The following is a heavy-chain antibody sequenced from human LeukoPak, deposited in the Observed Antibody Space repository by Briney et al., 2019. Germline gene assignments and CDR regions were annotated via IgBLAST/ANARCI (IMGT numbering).Heavy chain of an antibody. CDR3: AKDTQVQPGAFDI. CDR1: GFTFSSYA. V-gene: IGHV3-23*01. D-gene: IGHD2-2*01. Sequence: GGSLRLSCAASGFTFSSYAMSWVRQAPGEGLEWVSAISGSGGSTYYADSVKGRFTISRDNSKNTLYLQMNSLRAEDTAVYYCAKDTQVQPGAFDIWGQGTMVTVSS. CDR2: ISGSGGST. J-gene: IGHJ3*02.